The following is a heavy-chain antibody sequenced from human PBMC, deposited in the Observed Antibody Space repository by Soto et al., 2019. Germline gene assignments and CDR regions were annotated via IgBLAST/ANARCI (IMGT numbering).Heavy chain of an antibody. D-gene: IGHD3-9*01. Sequence: ASVKVSCKASGYTFTSYDINWVRQATGQGLEWMGWMNPNSGNTGYAQKFQGRVTMTRNTSISTAYMELSSLRSEDTAVYYCAGRWGYDILTGYYRSEGYGMDVWGQGTTVTVSS. J-gene: IGHJ6*02. CDR3: AGRWGYDILTGYYRSEGYGMDV. V-gene: IGHV1-8*01. CDR1: GYTFTSYD. CDR2: MNPNSGNT.